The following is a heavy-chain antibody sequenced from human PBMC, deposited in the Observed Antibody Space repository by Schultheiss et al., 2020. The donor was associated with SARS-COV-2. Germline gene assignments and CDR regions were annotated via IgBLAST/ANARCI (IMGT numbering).Heavy chain of an antibody. CDR2: INPSGGST. V-gene: IGHV1-46*01. J-gene: IGHJ4*02. CDR1: GYTFTGYY. Sequence: ASVKVSCKASGYTFTGYYMHWVRQAPGQGLEWMGWINPSGGSTSYAQKFQGRVTMTRDTSTSTVYMELSSLRSEDTAVYYCARGWYCSSTSCYPDLGSWYPLDYWGQGTLVTVSS. CDR3: ARGWYCSSTSCYPDLGSWYPLDY. D-gene: IGHD2-2*01.